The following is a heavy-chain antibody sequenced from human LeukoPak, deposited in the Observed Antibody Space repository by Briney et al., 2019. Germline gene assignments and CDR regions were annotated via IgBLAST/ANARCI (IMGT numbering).Heavy chain of an antibody. Sequence: SETLSLICTVSGGSITSNSFYWGWIRQPPGKGLEWIGTVYYTGITHYNPSLMSRITISVDTSKSQFSLDLNSVTAADTAVYYCARHGVLTDHSVRYWGQGILATVSS. V-gene: IGHV4-39*01. CDR1: GGSITSNSFY. CDR3: ARHGVLTDHSVRY. J-gene: IGHJ4*02. D-gene: IGHD2-8*01. CDR2: VYYTGIT.